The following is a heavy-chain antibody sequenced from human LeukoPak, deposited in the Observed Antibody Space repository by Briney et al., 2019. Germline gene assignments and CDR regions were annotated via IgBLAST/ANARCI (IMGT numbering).Heavy chain of an antibody. CDR1: GYTFTSYG. J-gene: IGHJ6*03. Sequence: ASVKVSCKASGYTFTSYGISWVRQAPGQGLEWMGWINAYNGNTNYAQKLQGRVTMTTDTSTSTAYMELRSLRSDDTAVYYCSSSSFRYYYMDVWGKGTTVTVSS. V-gene: IGHV1-18*01. D-gene: IGHD6-6*01. CDR2: INAYNGNT. CDR3: SSSSFRYYYMDV.